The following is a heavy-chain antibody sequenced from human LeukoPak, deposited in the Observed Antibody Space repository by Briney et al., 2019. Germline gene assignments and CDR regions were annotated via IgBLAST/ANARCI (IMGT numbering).Heavy chain of an antibody. J-gene: IGHJ4*02. V-gene: IGHV4-59*01. CDR2: IYYSGST. D-gene: IGHD2-15*01. CDR1: GGSISSYY. Sequence: SETLSLTCTVSGGSISSYYWSWIRQPPGKGLEWIGYIYYSGSTNYNPSLKSRVTISVDTSKNQFPLKLSSVTAADTAVYYCARGKLYCSGGSCYSDYFDYWGQGTLVTVSS. CDR3: ARGKLYCSGGSCYSDYFDY.